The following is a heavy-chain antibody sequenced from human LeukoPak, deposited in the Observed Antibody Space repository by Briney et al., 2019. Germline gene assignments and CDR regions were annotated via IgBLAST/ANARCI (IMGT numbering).Heavy chain of an antibody. Sequence: SETLSLTCTVSGGSISSYYWSWIRQPPGKGLEWIGYIYYSGSTNYNPSLKSRVTISVDTSKNQFSLKLSSVTAADTAVYYCAFSSVTTRGVDAFDIWGQGTMVTVSS. CDR2: IYYSGST. D-gene: IGHD4-17*01. CDR3: AFSSVTTRGVDAFDI. CDR1: GGSISSYY. V-gene: IGHV4-59*08. J-gene: IGHJ3*02.